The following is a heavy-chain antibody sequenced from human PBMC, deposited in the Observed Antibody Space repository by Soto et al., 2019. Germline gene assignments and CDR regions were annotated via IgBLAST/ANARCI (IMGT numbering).Heavy chain of an antibody. D-gene: IGHD3-3*01. J-gene: IGHJ6*02. CDR2: INPNSGGT. CDR1: GDTFSSYA. CDR3: ARDRAFKLRSLHVYGMDV. V-gene: IGHV1-2*04. Sequence: GFPVKVSWKAAGDTFSSYAISWLRQAPGKGLEWMGWINPNSGGTNYAQKFQGWVTMTRDTSISTAYMELSRLRSDDTAVYYCARDRAFKLRSLHVYGMDVWGQGTTVTVSS.